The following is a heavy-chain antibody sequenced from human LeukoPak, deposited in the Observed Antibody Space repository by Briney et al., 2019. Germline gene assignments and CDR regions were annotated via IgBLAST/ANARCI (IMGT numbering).Heavy chain of an antibody. CDR1: GYSISSGYY. CDR3: ARKYGPYYYGSGSFMTKHKKYNWFDP. V-gene: IGHV4-38-2*02. J-gene: IGHJ5*02. CDR2: IYHSRST. D-gene: IGHD3-10*01. Sequence: SETLSLTCTVSGYSISSGYYWGWIRQPPGKGLEWIGSIYHSRSTYYNPSLKSRVTISVDTSKNQFSLKLSSVTAADTAVYYCARKYGPYYYGSGSFMTKHKKYNWFDPWGQGTLVTVSS.